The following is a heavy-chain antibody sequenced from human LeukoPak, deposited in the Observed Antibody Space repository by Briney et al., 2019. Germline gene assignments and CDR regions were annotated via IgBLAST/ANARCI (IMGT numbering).Heavy chain of an antibody. CDR3: ASGTTSDY. CDR2: ISYDGSNE. D-gene: IGHD1-7*01. Sequence: GGSLRLSCAASGFTFSNYAMHWVRQAPGKGLEWVAVISYDGSNEYYADSVKGLFTISRDNSKNTLYLQMNSLRAEDTAVYYCASGTTSDYWGQGTLVTVSS. V-gene: IGHV3-30-3*01. J-gene: IGHJ4*02. CDR1: GFTFSNYA.